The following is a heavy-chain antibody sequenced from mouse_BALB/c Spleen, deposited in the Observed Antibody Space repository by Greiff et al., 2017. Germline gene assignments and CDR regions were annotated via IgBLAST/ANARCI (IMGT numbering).Heavy chain of an antibody. Sequence: QVQLKQPGAELVKPGASVKLSCKASGYTFTSYWMHWVKQRPGQGLEWIGEINPSNGRTNYNEKFKSKATLTVDKSSSTAYMQLSSLTSEDSAVYYCARDTTVVMDYFDYWGQGTTLTVSS. V-gene: IGHV1S81*02. D-gene: IGHD1-1*01. CDR1: GYTFTSYW. CDR3: ARDTTVVMDYFDY. CDR2: INPSNGRT. J-gene: IGHJ2*01.